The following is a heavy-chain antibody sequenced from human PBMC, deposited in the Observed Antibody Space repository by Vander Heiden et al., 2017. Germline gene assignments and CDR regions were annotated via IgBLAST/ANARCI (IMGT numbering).Heavy chain of an antibody. D-gene: IGHD2-15*01. Sequence: QVQLQESGPGLVKPSETLSLTCTVSGGSISSYYWSWIRQPPGKGLEWIGYIYYSGSTNYNPSLKSRVTISVDTSKNQFSLKLSSVTAADTAVYYCARLHPRIGRYYYYYGMDVWGQGTTVTVSS. CDR2: IYYSGST. CDR1: GGSISSYY. CDR3: ARLHPRIGRYYYYYGMDV. V-gene: IGHV4-59*01. J-gene: IGHJ6*02.